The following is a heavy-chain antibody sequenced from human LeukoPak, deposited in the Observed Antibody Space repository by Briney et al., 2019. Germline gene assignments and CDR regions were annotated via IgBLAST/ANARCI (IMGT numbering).Heavy chain of an antibody. CDR3: AGGWNGGYYSYCDGMDV. Sequence: SAKDSCKASGGTFSSYAISWVRQAPGQGLEWMGQIIAIFGTANSAQKFQGRVTLTADTSTRTDYIELSSLRSEDTAVYYCAGGWNGGYYSYCDGMDVWGKGTTVTVSS. CDR2: IIAIFGTA. V-gene: IGHV1-69*06. CDR1: GGTFSSYA. D-gene: IGHD1-1*01. J-gene: IGHJ6*04.